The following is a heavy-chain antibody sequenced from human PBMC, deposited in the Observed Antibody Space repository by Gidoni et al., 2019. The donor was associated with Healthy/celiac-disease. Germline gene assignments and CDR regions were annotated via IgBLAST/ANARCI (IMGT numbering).Heavy chain of an antibody. CDR3: ARERYSGSSTPFDY. CDR1: GFTFSSYW. D-gene: IGHD1-26*01. Sequence: EVQLVESGGGLVQPGGSLRLSCAASGFTFSSYWMSWVRQAPGKGLEWVANIKQDGSEKYYVDSVKGRFTISRDNAKNSLYLQMNSLRAEDTAVYYCARERYSGSSTPFDYWGQGTLVTVSS. J-gene: IGHJ4*02. CDR2: IKQDGSEK. V-gene: IGHV3-7*03.